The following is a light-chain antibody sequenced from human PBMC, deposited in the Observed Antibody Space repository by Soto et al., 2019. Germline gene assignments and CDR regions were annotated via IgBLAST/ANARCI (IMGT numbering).Light chain of an antibody. CDR2: KSN. CDR1: SSNIESNH. V-gene: IGLV1-47*01. J-gene: IGLJ2*01. CDR3: AAGDDSLRGVV. Sequence: QSVLTQPPSASGTPGQTVTISCSGTSSNIESNHVSWYQQLPGTAPKLLFYKSNRRPSGVPDQFSASKSGTSASLAISGLRSEDEADYYCAAGDDSLRGVVFGGGTKLTVL.